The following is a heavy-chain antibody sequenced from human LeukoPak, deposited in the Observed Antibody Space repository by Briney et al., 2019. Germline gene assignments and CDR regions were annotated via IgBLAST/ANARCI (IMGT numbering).Heavy chain of an antibody. CDR3: APKPRITMVRGVISTYPLIDY. V-gene: IGHV3-33*01. Sequence: GSLGLSCAASGFPFSSYGMHWVRPAPGKGLEWVAVIWYDGSNKYYADSVKGRFTISRDNSKNTLYLQMNSLRAEDTAVYYCAPKPRITMVRGVISTYPLIDYWGQGTLVTVSS. CDR1: GFPFSSYG. CDR2: IWYDGSNK. J-gene: IGHJ4*02. D-gene: IGHD3-10*01.